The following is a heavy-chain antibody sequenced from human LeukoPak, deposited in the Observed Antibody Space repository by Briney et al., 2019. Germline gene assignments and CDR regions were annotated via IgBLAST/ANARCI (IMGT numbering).Heavy chain of an antibody. CDR1: GDSLRSTTYY. Sequence: SETLSLTCTVSGDSLRSTTYYWGWIRQPPGKGLEWIGRIYTSGSTNYNPSLKSRVTMSVDTSKNQFSLKLSSVTAADTAVYYCARVRTLRDGYKFTEDYYFDYWGQGTLVTVSS. CDR3: ARVRTLRDGYKFTEDYYFDY. J-gene: IGHJ4*02. V-gene: IGHV4-61*05. D-gene: IGHD5-24*01. CDR2: IYTSGST.